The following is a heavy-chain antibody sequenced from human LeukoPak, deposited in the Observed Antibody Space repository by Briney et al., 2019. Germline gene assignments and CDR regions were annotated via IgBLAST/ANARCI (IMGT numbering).Heavy chain of an antibody. CDR1: GASINGYF. Sequence: PSETLSLTCTVSGASINGYFWSWIRQTDGGGLEWIGRIYGSGSSNYNPSFESRVTVSSDTSKNQFSLELRSVTAADTAVYYCSRDMVRETLMYWSDPWGPGIVVTVSS. CDR2: IYGSGSS. V-gene: IGHV4-4*07. J-gene: IGHJ5*02. D-gene: IGHD3-10*01. CDR3: SRDMVRETLMYWSDP.